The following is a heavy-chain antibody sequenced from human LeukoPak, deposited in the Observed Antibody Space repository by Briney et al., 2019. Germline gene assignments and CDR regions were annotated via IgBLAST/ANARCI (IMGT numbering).Heavy chain of an antibody. J-gene: IGHJ6*03. D-gene: IGHD3-9*01. Sequence: GGSLRLSCEASGFTFTAYSMTWVRQAPGKGLEWVSVIYSGGSTYYADSVKGRFTISRDNSKNTLYLQMNSLRAEDTAVYYCAASNTDILTGYLGYYYMDVWGKGTTVTISS. CDR2: IYSGGST. V-gene: IGHV3-53*01. CDR1: GFTFTAYS. CDR3: AASNTDILTGYLGYYYMDV.